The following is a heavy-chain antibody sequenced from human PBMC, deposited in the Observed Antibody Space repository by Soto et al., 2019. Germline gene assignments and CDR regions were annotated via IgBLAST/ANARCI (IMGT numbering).Heavy chain of an antibody. J-gene: IGHJ5*02. CDR1: GGSISSSSYY. CDR3: ARHYYDFWSGYPDWFDP. CDR2: IYYSGST. V-gene: IGHV4-39*01. D-gene: IGHD3-3*01. Sequence: PSDTLSLTCTVSGGSISSSSYYWGWIRQPPGKGLEWIGSIYYSGSTYYNPSLKSRVTISVDTSKNQFSLKLSSVTAADTAVYYCARHYYDFWSGYPDWFDPWGQGTLVTVSS.